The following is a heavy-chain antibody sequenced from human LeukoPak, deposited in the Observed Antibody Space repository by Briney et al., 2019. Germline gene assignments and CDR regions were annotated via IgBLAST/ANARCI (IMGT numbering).Heavy chain of an antibody. CDR3: ARSEYGSGSYGLDY. CDR1: GGSISSNSYY. D-gene: IGHD3-10*01. V-gene: IGHV4-39*07. Sequence: SETLSLTCTVSGGSISSNSYYWGWIRQPPGKGLEWIGSIYYSGSTYYNPSLKSRVTISVDTSKNQFSLKLSSVTAADTAVYYCARSEYGSGSYGLDYWGQGTLVTVSS. CDR2: IYYSGST. J-gene: IGHJ4*02.